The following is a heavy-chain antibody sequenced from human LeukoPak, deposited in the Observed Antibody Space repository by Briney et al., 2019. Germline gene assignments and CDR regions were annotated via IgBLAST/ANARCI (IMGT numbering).Heavy chain of an antibody. D-gene: IGHD1-26*01. CDR3: ASLVGATRFDY. CDR2: ISYDGSNK. J-gene: IGHJ4*02. V-gene: IGHV3-30*01. Sequence: GGSLRLSCAASGFTFSSYAMHWVRQAPGKGLEWVAVISYDGSNKYYADSVKGRFTISRHNSKNTLYLQMNSLRAEDTAVYYCASLVGATRFDYWGRGTLVTVSS. CDR1: GFTFSSYA.